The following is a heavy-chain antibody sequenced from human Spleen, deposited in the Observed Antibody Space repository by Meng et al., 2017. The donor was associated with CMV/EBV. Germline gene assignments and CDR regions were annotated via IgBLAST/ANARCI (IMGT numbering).Heavy chain of an antibody. Sequence: ASVKVSCKASGGTFSNYAISWVRQAPGQGLEWMGMINPTDGITNYAQRFQGRVTVTRDTSTGTVYMELSSLRSEDTAVYYCTRGPYTYSGTPHPDYWGQGTLVTVSS. CDR3: TRGPYTYSGTPHPDY. V-gene: IGHV1-46*01. J-gene: IGHJ4*02. CDR1: GGTFSNYA. D-gene: IGHD1-26*01. CDR2: INPTDGIT.